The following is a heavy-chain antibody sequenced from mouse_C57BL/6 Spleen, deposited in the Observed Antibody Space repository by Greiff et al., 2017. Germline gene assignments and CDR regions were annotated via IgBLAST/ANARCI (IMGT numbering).Heavy chain of an antibody. D-gene: IGHD1-1*01. CDR1: GYSITSGYY. Sequence: EVQLQESGPGLVKPSQSLSLTCSATGYSITSGYYWNWIRQSPGNKLEWIDYIRYDGSNNYNPSLKNRNSITRDTSRNQFFLKLNSLTTEDTATSDYATKDYYGSTPFDYWGQGTTLTVSA. J-gene: IGHJ2*01. CDR2: IRYDGSN. CDR3: ATKDYYGSTPFDY. V-gene: IGHV3-6*01.